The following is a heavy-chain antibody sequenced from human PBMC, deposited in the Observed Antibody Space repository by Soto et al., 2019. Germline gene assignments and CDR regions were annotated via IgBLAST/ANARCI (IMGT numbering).Heavy chain of an antibody. CDR3: ARYQGGYFYFDY. D-gene: IGHD3-22*01. CDR1: GFTFSSYS. V-gene: IGHV3-21*01. J-gene: IGHJ4*02. CDR2: ISSSSSYI. Sequence: EVQLVESGGGLVKPGGSLRLSCAASGFTFSSYSMNWVRQAPGKGLEWVSSISSSSSYIYYADSVKGRFTISRDNAKNSLYLQMNSLRAEDTAVYYCARYQGGYFYFDYWGQGTLVTVSS.